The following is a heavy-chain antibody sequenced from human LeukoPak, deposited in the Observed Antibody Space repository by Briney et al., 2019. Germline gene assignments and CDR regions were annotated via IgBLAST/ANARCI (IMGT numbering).Heavy chain of an antibody. CDR1: GFSFSSYA. D-gene: IGHD6-13*01. V-gene: IGHV3-23*01. CDR2: ISGSGGST. J-gene: IGHJ4*02. CDR3: AKDLLAAAGTLFDY. Sequence: GGSLRLSCAASGFSFSSYAMSWVRQAPGKGLEWVSAISGSGGSTYYADSVKGRFTISRDNSKNTLYPQMNSLRAEDTAVYYCAKDLLAAAGTLFDYWGQGTLVTVSS.